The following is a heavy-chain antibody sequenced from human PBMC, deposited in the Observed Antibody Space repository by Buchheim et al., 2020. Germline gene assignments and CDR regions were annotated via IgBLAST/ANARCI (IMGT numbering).Heavy chain of an antibody. J-gene: IGHJ4*02. CDR3: AREESSGWYYFDS. CDR1: GFTFSAYS. CDR2: INSGSSTI. D-gene: IGHD6-19*01. Sequence: EVQVVESGGGLVQPGGYLRLSCTASGFTFSAYSMNWVRQAPGKGLAWVSYINSGSSTIYYTDSVKGRFPISRDNAKNSLYLQMNRLRAEDTAMYYCAREESSGWYYFDSWGQGAL. V-gene: IGHV3-48*01.